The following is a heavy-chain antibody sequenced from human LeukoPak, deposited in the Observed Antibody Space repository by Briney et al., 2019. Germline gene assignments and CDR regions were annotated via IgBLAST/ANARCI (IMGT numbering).Heavy chain of an antibody. CDR3: AKDRASRAVAIDY. V-gene: IGHV3-7*01. Sequence: HAGGSLRLSCAASGSTFSNYYMSWVRQAPGKGLEWVANIRQDASAVFYVDSLKGRFTVSRDNTKNSLYLQMSSLRVEDTAVYYCAKDRASRAVAIDYWGQGTLVTVSS. J-gene: IGHJ4*02. D-gene: IGHD6-19*01. CDR1: GSTFSNYY. CDR2: IRQDASAV.